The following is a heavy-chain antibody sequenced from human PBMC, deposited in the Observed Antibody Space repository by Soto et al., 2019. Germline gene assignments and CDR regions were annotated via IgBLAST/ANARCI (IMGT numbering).Heavy chain of an antibody. CDR1: GFTFSSYS. Sequence: EVQLVESGGGLVKPGGSLRLSCAASGFTFSSYSMNWVRQAPGKGLVWVSSISSSSSYIYYADSVKGRFTISRDNAKNSLYLQMNSLRAEDTAVYYCAREGIAVAGYYFDYWGQGTLVTVSS. CDR3: AREGIAVAGYYFDY. CDR2: ISSSSSYI. D-gene: IGHD6-19*01. V-gene: IGHV3-21*01. J-gene: IGHJ4*02.